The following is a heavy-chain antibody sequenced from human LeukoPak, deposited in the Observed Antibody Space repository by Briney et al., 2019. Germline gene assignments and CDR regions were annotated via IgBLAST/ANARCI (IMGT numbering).Heavy chain of an antibody. D-gene: IGHD6-13*01. CDR2: INHSGST. J-gene: IGHJ4*02. CDR3: ARGRGSWLPSDY. V-gene: IGHV4-34*01. Sequence: SETLSLTCAVDGGSFSGYYLSWIRQPPGKGLEGIGEINHSGSTNYNPSLKSRVTISVDTSKNQFSLKLSSVTAADTAVYYCARGRGSWLPSDYWGQGTLVTVSS. CDR1: GGSFSGYY.